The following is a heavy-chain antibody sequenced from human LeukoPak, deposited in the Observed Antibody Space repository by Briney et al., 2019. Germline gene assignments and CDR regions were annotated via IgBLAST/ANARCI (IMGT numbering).Heavy chain of an antibody. D-gene: IGHD2-2*01. CDR2: IYSGDNT. J-gene: IGHJ4*02. Sequence: PGGSLRLSCAASGFTVSNNYMSWVRQAAGKGLEWVSFIYSGDNTYYADSVKGRFTISRDNSRNTLYLQMNTLRAEDTAVYYCARGRKYCSSTSSCCAGDFDYWGQGTLVTVSS. CDR1: GFTVSNNY. V-gene: IGHV3-66*01. CDR3: ARGRKYCSSTSSCCAGDFDY.